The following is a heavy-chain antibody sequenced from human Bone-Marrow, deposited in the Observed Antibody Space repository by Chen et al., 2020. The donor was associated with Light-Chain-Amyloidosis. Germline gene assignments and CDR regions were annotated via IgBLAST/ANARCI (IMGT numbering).Heavy chain of an antibody. D-gene: IGHD2-2*01. J-gene: IGHJ5*02. V-gene: IGHV3-9*01. CDR3: AKDIIPAATGGRNWFDP. Sequence: EVQLVESGGGLVQPGRSLRLSCAASGFTFDEYAIHWVRQARGKGLEWASDISWNRGGIGYADPLKGRFTIPRNNAKSSLYLQMNSLRAEDTGLYYCAKDIIPAATGGRNWFDPWGQGTLVTVSS. CDR1: GFTFDEYA. CDR2: ISWNRGGI.